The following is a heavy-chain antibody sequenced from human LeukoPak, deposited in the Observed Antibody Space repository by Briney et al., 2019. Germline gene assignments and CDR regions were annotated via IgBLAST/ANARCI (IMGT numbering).Heavy chain of an antibody. CDR3: ARHDCVTSSCVHFYGMDV. Sequence: SETLSLTCTVSGGSISGAYWSWIRQPAGKGLEWIGRIFSSGNSSYNPSLKSRVTISVDTSKNQFSLKLSSVTAADTAVYYCARHDCVTSSCVHFYGMDVWGQGTTVTVSS. CDR2: IFSSGNS. D-gene: IGHD2-2*01. J-gene: IGHJ6*02. CDR1: GGSISGAY. V-gene: IGHV4-4*07.